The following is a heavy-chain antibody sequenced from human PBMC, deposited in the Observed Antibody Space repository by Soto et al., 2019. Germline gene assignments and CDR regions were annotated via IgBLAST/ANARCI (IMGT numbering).Heavy chain of an antibody. CDR1: ESTVSRDW. CDR3: SGGVGDAF. V-gene: IGHV3-7*04. J-gene: IGHJ4*02. Sequence: EVHLVESGGGLVQTGGSLRLSCAIFESTVSRDWMNWVRQAPGKGLEWVAHINQDGSEKYYVDSVKGRFTISRDNAKKSLYLQMNSLCPADRAMYYCSGGVGDAFWGQGTLVTVSS. CDR2: INQDGSEK. D-gene: IGHD1-26*01.